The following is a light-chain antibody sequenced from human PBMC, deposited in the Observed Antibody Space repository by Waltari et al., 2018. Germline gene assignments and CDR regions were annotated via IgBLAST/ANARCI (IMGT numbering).Light chain of an antibody. CDR2: GAS. J-gene: IGKJ1*01. CDR3: QQYGSSRT. Sequence: EIVLTQSPGTLSLSPGERATLSCRASQSVSSSYLAWYQQKPGQAPRLLIYGASSRATGIPDRFSGRGSGTDFTLTISRLEPEDCAVYYCQQYGSSRTFGQGTKVEIK. CDR1: QSVSSSY. V-gene: IGKV3-20*01.